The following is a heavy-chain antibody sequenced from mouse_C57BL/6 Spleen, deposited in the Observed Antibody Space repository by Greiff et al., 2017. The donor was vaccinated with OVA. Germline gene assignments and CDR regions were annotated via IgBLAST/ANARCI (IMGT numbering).Heavy chain of an antibody. CDR3: ARRSYYGSSYEDYAMDY. CDR1: GYAFSSYW. D-gene: IGHD1-1*01. Sequence: VMLVESGAELVKPGASVKISCKASGYAFSSYWMNWVKQRPGKGLEWIGQIYPGDGDTNYNGKFKGKATLTADKSSSTAYMQLSSLTSEDSAVYVCARRSYYGSSYEDYAMDYWGQGTSVTVSS. J-gene: IGHJ4*01. CDR2: IYPGDGDT. V-gene: IGHV1-80*01.